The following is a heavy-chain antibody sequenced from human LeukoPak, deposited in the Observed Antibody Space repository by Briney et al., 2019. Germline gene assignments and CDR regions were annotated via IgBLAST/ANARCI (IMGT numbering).Heavy chain of an antibody. CDR2: ILYDGRNK. D-gene: IGHD1-1*01. CDR3: ASPSANWQYYFDY. J-gene: IGHJ4*02. V-gene: IGHV3-30*04. Sequence: GGSLRLSCAASGFTFSNHHIHWVRQAPGKGLEWVAVILYDGRNKYYADSVKGRFTISRDNSKNTLYLQMNSLTSEDTAVYFCASPSANWQYYFDYWGQGTLVTVSS. CDR1: GFTFSNHH.